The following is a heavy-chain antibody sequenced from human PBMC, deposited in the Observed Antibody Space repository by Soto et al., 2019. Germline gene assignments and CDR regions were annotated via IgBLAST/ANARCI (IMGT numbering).Heavy chain of an antibody. D-gene: IGHD6-13*01. CDR2: IKHDGSTK. J-gene: IGHJ4*02. CDR1: GFTFSSYW. CDR3: ATTAAGTRNYVY. V-gene: IGHV3-7*05. Sequence: GGSLRLSCAASGFTFSSYWMSWVRQAPGKGLEWVANIKHDGSTKYYVDSVKGRFTISRDRSKNTLYLQMSSLIAEDTAVYYCATTAAGTRNYVYWGQGTLVTVSS.